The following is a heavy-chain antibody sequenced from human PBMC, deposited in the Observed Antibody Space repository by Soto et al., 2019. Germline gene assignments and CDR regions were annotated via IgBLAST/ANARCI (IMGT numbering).Heavy chain of an antibody. D-gene: IGHD6-19*01. CDR1: GFTFSSYA. J-gene: IGHJ6*02. Sequence: QVQLVESGGGVVQPGRSLRLSCAASGFTFSSYAMHWVRQAPGKGLEWVAVISYDGSNKYYADSVKGRFTISRDNSKNTLYLQMNSLRAEDTAVYYCAREGIKSSGWYLDYYYGMDVWGQGTTVTVSS. CDR3: AREGIKSSGWYLDYYYGMDV. V-gene: IGHV3-30-3*01. CDR2: ISYDGSNK.